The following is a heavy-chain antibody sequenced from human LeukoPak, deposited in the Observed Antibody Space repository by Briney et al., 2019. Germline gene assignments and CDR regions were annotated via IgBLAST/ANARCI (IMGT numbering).Heavy chain of an antibody. V-gene: IGHV1-46*01. Sequence: GASVRVSCKASGYTFTSYYMHWVRQAPGQGLEWMGIINPSGGSTSYAQKFQGRVTMTRDTSTSAVYMELSSLRSEDTAVYYCARVSGTTYGMDVWGQGTTVTVSS. J-gene: IGHJ6*02. CDR2: INPSGGST. D-gene: IGHD1-7*01. CDR3: ARVSGTTYGMDV. CDR1: GYTFTSYY.